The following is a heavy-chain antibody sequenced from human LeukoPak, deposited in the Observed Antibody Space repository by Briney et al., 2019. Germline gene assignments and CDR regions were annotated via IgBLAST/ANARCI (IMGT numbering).Heavy chain of an antibody. CDR3: ARGRYYYDSSVYYSSYFDY. J-gene: IGHJ4*02. V-gene: IGHV4-34*01. CDR2: INHSGST. Sequence: SETLSLTCAVYGGSFSGYYWSWIRQPPGKGLEWIGEINHSGSTNYNPSIKSRVTISVDTSKNQFSLKLSSVTAAETAVYYCARGRYYYDSSVYYSSYFDYWGQGTLVTVSS. D-gene: IGHD3-22*01. CDR1: GGSFSGYY.